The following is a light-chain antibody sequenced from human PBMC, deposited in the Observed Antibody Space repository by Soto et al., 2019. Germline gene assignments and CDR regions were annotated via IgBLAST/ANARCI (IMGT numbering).Light chain of an antibody. J-gene: IGKJ1*01. Sequence: IQVTQSAATLSASVGDSFTITCRASQSIISWLAWYQQKPGKAPKLLIYKASTLKSGVPSRFSGSGSGTEFTLTISSLQPDDFATYYCQHYNSYSEAFGQGTKVDI. CDR2: KAS. CDR1: QSIISW. V-gene: IGKV1-5*03. CDR3: QHYNSYSEA.